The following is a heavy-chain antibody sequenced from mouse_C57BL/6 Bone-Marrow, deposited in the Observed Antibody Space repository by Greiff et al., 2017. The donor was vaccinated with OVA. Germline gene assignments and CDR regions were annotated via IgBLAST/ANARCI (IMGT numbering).Heavy chain of an antibody. V-gene: IGHV1-54*01. J-gene: IGHJ2*01. CDR1: GYAFTNYL. CDR2: IYPGSGGT. D-gene: IGHD2-2*01. Sequence: QVQLQQSGAELVRPGTSVKVSCKASGYAFTNYLIEWVKQRPGQGLEWIGVIYPGSGGTNYNEKFKGKATLTADKSSSTAYMQLSSLTSEDSAVYFCARWGLPSYFDYWGQGTTLTVSS. CDR3: ARWGLPSYFDY.